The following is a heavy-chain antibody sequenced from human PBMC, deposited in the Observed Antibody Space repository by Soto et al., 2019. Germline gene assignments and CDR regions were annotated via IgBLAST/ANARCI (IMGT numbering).Heavy chain of an antibody. CDR3: ARAAGWFDP. CDR2: IANSGGKK. CDR1: GFSFSDYY. V-gene: IGHV3-11*01. J-gene: IGHJ5*02. Sequence: QVQLVESGGGLVKPGGSLRLSCAASGFSFSDYYMTWIRQTPGKGLEWVSYIANSGGKKDYADSVKGRFTISRDNAKKLLYLQMNSLRAEDTAVYYCARAAGWFDPWGQGTLVTVSS.